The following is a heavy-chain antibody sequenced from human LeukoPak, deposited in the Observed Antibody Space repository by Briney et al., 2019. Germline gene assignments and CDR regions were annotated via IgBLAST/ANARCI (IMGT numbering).Heavy chain of an antibody. CDR3: AELGITMIGGV. V-gene: IGHV3-48*03. D-gene: IGHD3-10*02. CDR2: ISSSGSTL. Sequence: GGSLRLSCAASGFTFSSYEMNSVRQAPGKGLEWVSYISSSGSTLYYADSVKGRFTISRDNAKNSLYLQMNSLRAEDTAVYYCAELGITMIGGVWGKGTTVTISS. CDR1: GFTFSSYE. J-gene: IGHJ6*04.